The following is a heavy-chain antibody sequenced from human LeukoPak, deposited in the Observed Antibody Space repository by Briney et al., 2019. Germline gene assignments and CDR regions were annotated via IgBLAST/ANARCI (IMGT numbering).Heavy chain of an antibody. CDR3: AKDPTVADAFDI. J-gene: IGHJ3*02. Sequence: GGSLRLSCAASRFTFSSYGMHWIRQAPGKGLELVAFIRYDGSNKYYADSVKGRFTISRDNSKNTLYLQMNSLRAEDTAVYYCAKDPTVADAFDIWGQGTMVTVSS. CDR1: RFTFSSYG. D-gene: IGHD4-23*01. CDR2: IRYDGSNK. V-gene: IGHV3-30*02.